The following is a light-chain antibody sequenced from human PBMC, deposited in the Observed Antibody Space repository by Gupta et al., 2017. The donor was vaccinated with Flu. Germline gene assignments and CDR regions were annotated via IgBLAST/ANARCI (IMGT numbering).Light chain of an antibody. Sequence: QSVLTQPPSASGTPGQRVTISCSGSSSNIGSNTVNWYQQPPGTAPKLLIYSNNQRPSGVPDRFSGSKSGTSASLAISGLQSEDEADYYCAAWDDSLNGWVFGGGTKLTGL. CDR1: SSNIGSNT. CDR2: SNN. V-gene: IGLV1-44*01. J-gene: IGLJ3*02. CDR3: AAWDDSLNGWV.